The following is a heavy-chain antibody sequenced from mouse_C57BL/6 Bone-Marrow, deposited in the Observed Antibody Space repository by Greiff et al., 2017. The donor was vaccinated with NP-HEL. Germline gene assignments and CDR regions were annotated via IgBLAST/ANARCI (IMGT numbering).Heavy chain of an antibody. CDR2: ISSGGSYT. Sequence: EVKVVESGGDLVKPGGSLKLSCAASGFTFSSYGMSWVRQTPDKRLEWVATISSGGSYTYYPDSVKGRFTISRDNAKNTLYLQMSSLKSEDTAMYYCARLPYYYGSRAWFAYWAKGLWSLSLQ. J-gene: IGHJ3*01. CDR1: GFTFSSYG. V-gene: IGHV5-6*01. CDR3: ARLPYYYGSRAWFAY. D-gene: IGHD1-1*01.